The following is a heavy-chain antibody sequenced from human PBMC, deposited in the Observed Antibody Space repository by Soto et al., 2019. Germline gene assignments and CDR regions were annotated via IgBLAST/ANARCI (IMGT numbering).Heavy chain of an antibody. CDR2: ISCDGGNT. CDR3: AKDRELWFGELSWFDP. J-gene: IGHJ5*02. V-gene: IGHV3-30-3*01. D-gene: IGHD3-10*01. CDR1: GFTFSSYA. Sequence: GGSLRLSCAASGFTFSSYAMDWVRQAPGKGLEWVSAISCDGGNTYYADSVKGRFTISRDNSKNTLYLQMNSLRAEDTAVYYCAKDRELWFGELSWFDPWGQGTLVTVSS.